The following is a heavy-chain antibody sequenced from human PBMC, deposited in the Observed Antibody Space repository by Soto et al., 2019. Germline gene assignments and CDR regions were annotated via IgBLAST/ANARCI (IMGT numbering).Heavy chain of an antibody. CDR3: ARVGSGYCSGGSCYQYYFDY. J-gene: IGHJ4*02. D-gene: IGHD2-15*01. V-gene: IGHV4-34*01. CDR2: INHSGST. Sequence: QVQLQQWGAGLLKPSETLSLTCAVYGGSFSGYYWSWIRQPPGKGLEWIGEINHSGSTNYNPSLKSRVTTSVDTSKNPFSLKLSSVTAADTAVYYCARVGSGYCSGGSCYQYYFDYWGQGTLVTVSS. CDR1: GGSFSGYY.